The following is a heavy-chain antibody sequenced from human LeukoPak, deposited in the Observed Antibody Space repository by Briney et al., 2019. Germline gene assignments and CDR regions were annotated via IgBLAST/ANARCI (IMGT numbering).Heavy chain of an antibody. CDR3: ARPSLSGSALPPFDY. V-gene: IGHV3-23*01. J-gene: IGHJ4*02. CDR2: ISGSGSST. Sequence: GGSLRLSCAASGFTFSGYAMSWVRQAPGKGLEWVSAISGSGSSTYYADSVKGRFTISRDNSKNTLYLQMNSLRAEDTAVYYCARPSLSGSALPPFDYWGQGTLVTVSS. CDR1: GFTFSGYA. D-gene: IGHD3-10*01.